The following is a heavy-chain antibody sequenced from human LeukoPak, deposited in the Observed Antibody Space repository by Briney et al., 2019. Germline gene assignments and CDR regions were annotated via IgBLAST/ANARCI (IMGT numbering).Heavy chain of an antibody. CDR2: IYSGGNT. V-gene: IGHV3-53*01. D-gene: IGHD6-13*01. Sequence: GGSLRLSCAASGFIVSSYYMSWVRQAPGKGLEWVSVIYSGGNTNYADSVKGRFTISRDNSKNTLYLQMNSLRAEDTAVYYCARLIAAAGKGYYFDYWGQGTLVTVSS. CDR3: ARLIAAAGKGYYFDY. J-gene: IGHJ4*02. CDR1: GFIVSSYY.